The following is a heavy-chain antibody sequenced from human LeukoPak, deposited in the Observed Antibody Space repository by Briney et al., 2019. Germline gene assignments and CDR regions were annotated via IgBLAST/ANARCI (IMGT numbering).Heavy chain of an antibody. CDR2: IYYSGST. V-gene: IGHV4-59*01. CDR3: ARIYDAGAFDI. D-gene: IGHD4/OR15-4a*01. J-gene: IGHJ3*02. Sequence: EWIGYIYYSGSTNYNPSLKSRVTISVDTSKNQFSLKLSSVTAADTAVYYCARIYDAGAFDIWGQGTMVTVSS.